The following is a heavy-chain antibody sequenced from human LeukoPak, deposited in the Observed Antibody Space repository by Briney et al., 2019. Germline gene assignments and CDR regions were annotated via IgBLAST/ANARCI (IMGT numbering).Heavy chain of an antibody. CDR3: ARRLLLFGVALDAFDI. Sequence: SETLSLTCTVSGGSISSYYWSWIRQPPGKGLEWIGYIYYSGSTNYNPPLKSRVTISVDTSKNQFSLKLSSVTAADTAVYYCARRLLLFGVALDAFDIWGQGTMVTVSS. V-gene: IGHV4-59*08. CDR1: GGSISSYY. CDR2: IYYSGST. J-gene: IGHJ3*02. D-gene: IGHD3-3*01.